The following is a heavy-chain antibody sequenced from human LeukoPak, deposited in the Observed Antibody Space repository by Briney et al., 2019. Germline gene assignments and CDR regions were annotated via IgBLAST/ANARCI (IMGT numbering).Heavy chain of an antibody. CDR1: GFTFSSYA. CDR3: AKDFRLVPYYFDY. D-gene: IGHD6-19*01. CDR2: ISGSGGST. J-gene: IGHJ4*02. Sequence: GGSLRLSCAASGFTFSSYAMSWVRRAPGKGLEWVSAISGSGGSTYYADSVKGRFTISRDNSKNTLYLQMNSLRAEDTAVYYCAKDFRLVPYYFDYWGQGTLVTVSS. V-gene: IGHV3-23*01.